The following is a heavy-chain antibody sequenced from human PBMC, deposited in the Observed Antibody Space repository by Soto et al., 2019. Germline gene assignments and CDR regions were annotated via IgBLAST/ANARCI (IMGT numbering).Heavy chain of an antibody. J-gene: IGHJ4*02. Sequence: GGSLRLSCAASGFTFSSYAMHWVRQAPGKGLEWVAVISYDGSNKYYADSVKGRFTISRDNAENSLFLQMDSLRAEDTAVYYCARLSTAVANGDYWGQGILVTVSS. V-gene: IGHV3-30-3*01. D-gene: IGHD2-8*01. CDR2: ISYDGSNK. CDR1: GFTFSSYA. CDR3: ARLSTAVANGDY.